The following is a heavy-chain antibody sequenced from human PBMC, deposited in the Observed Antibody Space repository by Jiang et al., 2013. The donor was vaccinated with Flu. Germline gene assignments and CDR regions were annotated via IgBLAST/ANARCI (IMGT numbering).Heavy chain of an antibody. J-gene: IGHJ6*03. CDR3: ACGSYTHYYYMGV. CDR1: YA. D-gene: IGHD1-26*01. Sequence: YAVSWVRQAPGQGLEWMGGIIPMFGTANYAQKFQGRLTITADESTSTSYMELSSLRSEDTAVYYCACGSYTHYYYMGVWGKGTTVTVSS. V-gene: IGHV1-69*01. CDR2: IIPMFGTA.